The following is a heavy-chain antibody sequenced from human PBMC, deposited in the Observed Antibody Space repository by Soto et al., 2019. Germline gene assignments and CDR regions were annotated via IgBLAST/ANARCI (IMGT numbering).Heavy chain of an antibody. CDR3: AKDPLLGEVSSINNWFDP. CDR1: GFSFDRYA. V-gene: IGHV3-9*01. Sequence: DVQLVESGGGLVQPGGSLRLSCAASGFSFDRYAMYWVRQVPGKGLEWVSGISWNSETIAYADSVKGRFTISRDNAKNSLYLQMNSLRAEDTALYYCAKDPLLGEVSSINNWFDPWGQGTLVTVSS. D-gene: IGHD3-16*02. J-gene: IGHJ5*02. CDR2: ISWNSETI.